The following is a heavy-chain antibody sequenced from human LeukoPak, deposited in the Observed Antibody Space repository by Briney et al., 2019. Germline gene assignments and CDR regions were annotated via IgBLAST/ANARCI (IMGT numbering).Heavy chain of an antibody. J-gene: IGHJ4*02. D-gene: IGHD2-2*03. CDR3: ASWMGSGLDY. CDR1: GFTFSSYS. CDR2: ISSSSTI. V-gene: IGHV3-48*04. Sequence: GGSLRLSCAASGFTFSSYSMSWVRQAPGKGLEWVSYISSSSTIYYADSVEGRFTISRDNAKNSLYLQMNSLRVEDTAVYYCASWMGSGLDYWGQGTLVTVSS.